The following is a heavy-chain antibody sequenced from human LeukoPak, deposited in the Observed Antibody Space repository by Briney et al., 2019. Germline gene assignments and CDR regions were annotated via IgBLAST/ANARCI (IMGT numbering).Heavy chain of an antibody. J-gene: IGHJ4*02. Sequence: GSLRLSCAASGLTFSSYWMTWVRQPPGKGLEWIAEINHSGSTNYNPSLKSRATISLDTSKNQFSLKLSSVTAADTAVYYCARSGSRSPPPLWGQGTLVTVSS. V-gene: IGHV4-34*01. D-gene: IGHD6-13*01. CDR2: INHSGST. CDR3: ARSGSRSPPPL. CDR1: GLTFSSYW.